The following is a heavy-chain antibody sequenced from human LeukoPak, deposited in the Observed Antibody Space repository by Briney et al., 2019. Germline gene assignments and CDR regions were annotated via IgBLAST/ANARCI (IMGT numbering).Heavy chain of an antibody. D-gene: IGHD4/OR15-4a*01. Sequence: GALRLSCAASGFTFSSYAMHWVRQAPGKGLEHVSAISSNGGSTYYANSVKGRFTISRDNSKNTLYLQMGSLRAEDMAVYYCARGVHDYWGQGTLVTVSS. CDR3: ARGVHDY. V-gene: IGHV3-64*01. CDR2: ISSNGGST. CDR1: GFTFSSYA. J-gene: IGHJ4*02.